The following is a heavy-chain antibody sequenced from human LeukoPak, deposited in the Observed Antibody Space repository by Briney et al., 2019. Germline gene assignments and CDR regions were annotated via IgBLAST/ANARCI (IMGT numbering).Heavy chain of an antibody. CDR1: GGSISGYY. CDR2: IHYSGST. D-gene: IGHD5-12*01. J-gene: IGHJ4*02. V-gene: IGHV4-59*01. Sequence: SETLSLTCAVSGGSISGYYWSWIRRPPGKGLEWIGYIHYSGSTNYNPSLKSRVTISVDTSKNQFSLKLNSVTAADTAVYYCARDYRGKFDYWGQGTLVTVSS. CDR3: ARDYRGKFDY.